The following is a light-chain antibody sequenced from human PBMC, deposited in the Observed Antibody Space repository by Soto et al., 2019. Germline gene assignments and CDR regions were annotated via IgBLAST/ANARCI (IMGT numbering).Light chain of an antibody. J-gene: IGKJ3*01. CDR1: QGISSY. CDR2: AAS. CDR3: HKYKSAPYT. V-gene: IGKV1-27*01. Sequence: DIQLTQSPSFLSASVGDRVTITCRASQGISSYLAWYQQKPGKAPNLLIYAASTLQSGVPSRFSGSGFGTDFTLTISSLQPEDVATYYCHKYKSAPYTFGPGTKVDI.